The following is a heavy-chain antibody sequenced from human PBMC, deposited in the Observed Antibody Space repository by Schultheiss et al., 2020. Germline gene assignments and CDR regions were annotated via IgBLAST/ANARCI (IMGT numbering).Heavy chain of an antibody. Sequence: GGSLRLSCAASGFTFSNAWMSWVRQAPGKGLEWVGRIKSKTDGGTTDYAAPVKGRFTISRDNAKNSLYLQMNSLRAEDTAVYYCARGQWLGYYYYGMDVWGQGTTVTVSS. J-gene: IGHJ6*02. D-gene: IGHD6-19*01. CDR3: ARGQWLGYYYYGMDV. CDR2: IKSKTDGGTT. CDR1: GFTFSNAW. V-gene: IGHV3-15*01.